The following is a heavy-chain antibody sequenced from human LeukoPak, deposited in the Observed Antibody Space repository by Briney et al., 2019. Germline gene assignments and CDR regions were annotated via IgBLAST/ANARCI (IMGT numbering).Heavy chain of an antibody. Sequence: EASVKVSCKASGYTFTGYYMHWVRQAPGQGLEWMGWINPNSGGTNYAQKFQGRVTMTRDTSISTAYMELSRLRSDDTAVYYCARGGVSPTYSSSWYVLLYYYYYYMDVWGKGTTVTISS. CDR1: GYTFTGYY. J-gene: IGHJ6*03. V-gene: IGHV1-2*02. D-gene: IGHD6-13*01. CDR2: INPNSGGT. CDR3: ARGGVSPTYSSSWYVLLYYYYYYMDV.